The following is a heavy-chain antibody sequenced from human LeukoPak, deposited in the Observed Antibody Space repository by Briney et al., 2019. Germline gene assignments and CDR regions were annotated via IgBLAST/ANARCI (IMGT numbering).Heavy chain of an antibody. V-gene: IGHV3-13*01. Sequence: GGSLRLSCGASGFTFSSYDMHWVRQATGKGLEWVSAIGTAGDTYYPGSVKGRFTISRENAKNSLYLQMNSLRAGDTAVYYCARAYYYDSSGYFPSHAFDIWGQGTMVTVSS. CDR1: GFTFSSYD. J-gene: IGHJ3*02. CDR3: ARAYYYDSSGYFPSHAFDI. CDR2: IGTAGDT. D-gene: IGHD3-22*01.